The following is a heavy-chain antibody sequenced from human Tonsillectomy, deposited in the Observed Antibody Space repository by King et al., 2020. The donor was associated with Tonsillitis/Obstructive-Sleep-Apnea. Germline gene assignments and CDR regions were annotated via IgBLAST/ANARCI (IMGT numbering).Heavy chain of an antibody. CDR1: GFTFDDYT. CDR2: IIWDGGTT. V-gene: IGHV3-43*01. D-gene: IGHD6-13*01. J-gene: IGHJ4*02. CDR3: ARTDSSIWFYYFDS. Sequence: EVQLVESGGVVVQPGGSLRLSCAASGFTFDDYTMHWVRQAPGKGLEWVSLIIWDGGTTYYADSVKGRFTISRDNSKNSLYLQMNSLRTEDTALYYCARTDSSIWFYYFDSWGQGTLVTVSS.